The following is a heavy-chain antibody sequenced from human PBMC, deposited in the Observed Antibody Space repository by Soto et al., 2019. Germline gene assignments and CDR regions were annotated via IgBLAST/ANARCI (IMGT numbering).Heavy chain of an antibody. CDR3: TTDYYDSSGYYVLGY. D-gene: IGHD3-22*01. V-gene: IGHV3-15*07. Sequence: EVQLVESGGGLVEPGGSLRLSCAASGFTFSHVWMNWVRQAPGKGLEWVGRIKSKTDGGTTDYAAPVKGRFTISRDDSKNTVYLQMNSLKTEDTAVYYCTTDYYDSSGYYVLGYWGQGPLVTVSS. J-gene: IGHJ4*02. CDR1: GFTFSHVW. CDR2: IKSKTDGGTT.